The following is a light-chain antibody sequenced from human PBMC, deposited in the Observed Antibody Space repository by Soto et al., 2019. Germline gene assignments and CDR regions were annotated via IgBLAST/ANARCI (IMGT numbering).Light chain of an antibody. V-gene: IGKV1-9*01. CDR2: AAS. CDR3: QQYYSYPWT. Sequence: IQLTQSPSSLSASVGDRVTITCRASQGISSYLAWYQQKPGKAPKLLIYAASTLQSGVPSRFSGSGSGTDFTLTISCLQSEDFATYYCQQYYSYPWTFGQGTRLEIK. J-gene: IGKJ5*01. CDR1: QGISSY.